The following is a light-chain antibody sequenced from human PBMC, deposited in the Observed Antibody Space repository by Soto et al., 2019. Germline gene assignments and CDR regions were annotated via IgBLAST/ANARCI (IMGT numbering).Light chain of an antibody. J-gene: IGLJ2*01. Sequence: QSVLTQPASVSGSPGQSITISCTGTSSDVGSYNPVSWYQQHPGKAPKLMIYEGSKRPSGVSNRFSGSKSGNTASLTISGLQAEDEADYYCCSYAGSSIHVVFGGGTKLTVL. V-gene: IGLV2-23*01. CDR1: SSDVGSYNP. CDR3: CSYAGSSIHVV. CDR2: EGS.